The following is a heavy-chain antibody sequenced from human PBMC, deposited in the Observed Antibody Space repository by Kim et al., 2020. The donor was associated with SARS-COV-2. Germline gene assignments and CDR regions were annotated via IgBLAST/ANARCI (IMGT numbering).Heavy chain of an antibody. J-gene: IGHJ4*02. V-gene: IGHV1-69*13. CDR1: GGTFSSYA. CDR2: IIPIFGTA. CDR3: ARYLAGSGVSSLYYFDY. D-gene: IGHD3-10*01. Sequence: SVKVSCKASGGTFSSYAISWVRQAPGQGLEWMGGIIPIFGTANYAQKFQGRVTITADESTSTAYMELSSLRSEDTAVYYCARYLAGSGVSSLYYFDYWGQGTLVTVSS.